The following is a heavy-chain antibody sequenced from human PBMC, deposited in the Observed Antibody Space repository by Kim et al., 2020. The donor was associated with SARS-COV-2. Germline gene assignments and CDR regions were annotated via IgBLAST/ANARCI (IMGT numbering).Heavy chain of an antibody. Sequence: SETLSLTCTVSGGSISSSSYYWGWIRQPPGKGLEWIGSIYYSGSTYYNPSLKSRVTISVDTSENQFSLKLVSVTAADTAVYYCVGEGLSTWSTSYYGMDVWGQGTTVTVSS. V-gene: IGHV4-39*01. J-gene: IGHJ6*02. CDR3: VGEGLSTWSTSYYGMDV. D-gene: IGHD2-2*01. CDR1: GGSISSSSYY. CDR2: IYYSGST.